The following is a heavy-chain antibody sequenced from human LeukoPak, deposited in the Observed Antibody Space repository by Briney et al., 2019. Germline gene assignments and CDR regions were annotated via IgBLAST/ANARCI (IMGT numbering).Heavy chain of an antibody. CDR1: GFTFSSYP. CDR2: ISDDGTNQ. Sequence: PGGSLRLSCATSGFTFSSYPMHWVRQAPGKGLEWVAVISDDGTNQYYADSVRGRFTISRDNSKNTLYLQMNSLRAEDTALYYCTRTHVLRYFDWPNTPPPGPWGQGTLVTVSS. J-gene: IGHJ5*02. D-gene: IGHD3-9*01. CDR3: TRTHVLRYFDWPNTPPPGP. V-gene: IGHV3-30*04.